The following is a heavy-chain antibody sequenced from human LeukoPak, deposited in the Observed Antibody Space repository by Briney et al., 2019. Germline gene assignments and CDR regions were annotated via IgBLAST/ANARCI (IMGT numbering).Heavy chain of an antibody. Sequence: SETLSLTCTVSGDSVSNGNYYWSWLRQPPGKALEWIGYIYYTGKTYYNPSLEGRVTILVDTSRNHFSVKLSWVTAADTAVYYCARSQNYYGSGDYWSQGTLVTVSS. D-gene: IGHD3-10*01. CDR1: GDSVSNGNYY. J-gene: IGHJ4*02. CDR3: ARSQNYYGSGDY. CDR2: IYYTGKT. V-gene: IGHV4-61*03.